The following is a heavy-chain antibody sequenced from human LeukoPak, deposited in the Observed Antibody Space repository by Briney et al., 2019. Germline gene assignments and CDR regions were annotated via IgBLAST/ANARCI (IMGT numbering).Heavy chain of an antibody. CDR3: ARGLTYFDILTGFHDRLDYFDY. D-gene: IGHD3-9*01. Sequence: GGSLRLSCAASGSTFSSYSMNWVRQAPGKGLEWVSSISSSSSYIYYADSVRGRFTISRDNAKESLYLQMSSLRAEDTAVYYCARGLTYFDILTGFHDRLDYFDYWGQGTLVTVSS. CDR1: GSTFSSYS. J-gene: IGHJ4*02. CDR2: ISSSSSYI. V-gene: IGHV3-21*01.